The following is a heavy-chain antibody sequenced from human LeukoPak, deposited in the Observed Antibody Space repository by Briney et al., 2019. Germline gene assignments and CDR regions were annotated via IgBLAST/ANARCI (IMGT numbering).Heavy chain of an antibody. CDR2: ISGSGGST. J-gene: IGHJ3*02. D-gene: IGHD2-15*01. CDR3: AKETVVVVAATPDAFDI. Sequence: PGGSLRLSCAASGFTFSTYNMNWVRQAPGKGLEWVSGISGSGGSTHYADSVKDRFTISRDNSKNTLYLQMNSLRAEDTAVYYCAKETVVVVAATPDAFDIWGQGTMVTVSS. V-gene: IGHV3-23*01. CDR1: GFTFSTYN.